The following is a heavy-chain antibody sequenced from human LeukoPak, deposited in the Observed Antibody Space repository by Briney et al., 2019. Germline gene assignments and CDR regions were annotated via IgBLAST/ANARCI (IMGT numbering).Heavy chain of an antibody. V-gene: IGHV1-24*01. CDR2: FDPEDGET. D-gene: IGHD7-27*01. CDR1: GYTLPELS. Sequence: ASVNVSCQFSGYTLPELSMHWVGPAPGKGLEWMGGFDPEDGETIYAQKLQGRVTMTEDTSTDTVYMELSSLRSENTAVYYCATSLGNYYFDYWGQGTLVTVSS. CDR3: ATSLGNYYFDY. J-gene: IGHJ4*02.